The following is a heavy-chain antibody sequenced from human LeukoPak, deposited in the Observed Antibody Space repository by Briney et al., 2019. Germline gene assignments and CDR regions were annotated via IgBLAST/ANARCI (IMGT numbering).Heavy chain of an antibody. CDR1: GFTFSSYS. Sequence: PGGSLRLSCAASGFTFSSYSMNWVRQAPGKGLEWVSYISSSSSTIYYADSVKGRFTISRDNAKNSLYLQMNSLRAEDTAVYYCARAYYNILTGYYIDYWGQGTLVTVSS. CDR3: ARAYYNILTGYYIDY. J-gene: IGHJ4*02. D-gene: IGHD3-9*01. V-gene: IGHV3-48*01. CDR2: ISSSSSTI.